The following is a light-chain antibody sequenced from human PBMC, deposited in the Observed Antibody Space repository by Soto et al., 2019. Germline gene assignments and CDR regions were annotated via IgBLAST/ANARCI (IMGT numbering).Light chain of an antibody. CDR1: SSDVGGYNY. CDR3: GSYASGSSLVL. J-gene: IGLJ2*01. CDR2: GVS. Sequence: QSALTQPASVSGSPGQSITISCTGTSSDVGGYNYVSWYQQHPGKAPKLMIYGVSNRPSGLSNRFSASKSGNTASLTISGLQAEDEADYYCGSYASGSSLVLFGGGTKVTIL. V-gene: IGLV2-14*01.